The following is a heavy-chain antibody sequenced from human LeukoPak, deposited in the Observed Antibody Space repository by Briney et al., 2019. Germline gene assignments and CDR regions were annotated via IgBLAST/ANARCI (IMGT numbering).Heavy chain of an antibody. Sequence: SQTLSLTCAISGDSFSSNSAAWNWIRQSPSRGLEWLGRTYYRSELYHDYAVSLRNRITINPDTSKHQFSLHLESVTPEDTAVYYCARETNSGSGIWGQGALVTVSS. CDR1: GDSFSSNSAA. D-gene: IGHD3-10*01. J-gene: IGHJ4*02. V-gene: IGHV6-1*01. CDR2: TYYRSELYH. CDR3: ARETNSGSGI.